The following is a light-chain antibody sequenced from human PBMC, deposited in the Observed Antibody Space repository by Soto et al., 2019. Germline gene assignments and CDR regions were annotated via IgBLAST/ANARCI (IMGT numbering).Light chain of an antibody. J-gene: IGLJ2*01. V-gene: IGLV2-23*01. CDR1: SSDVGRYNL. CDR3: CSYAGDSVV. Sequence: QSALTQPASVSGSPGQSITISCTGTSSDVGRYNLVSWYQQHPGRAPKLMIYEGTKRPSGVSNRFSGSKSANTASLTISGLQAEDEADYYCCSYAGDSVVFGGGTQLTVL. CDR2: EGT.